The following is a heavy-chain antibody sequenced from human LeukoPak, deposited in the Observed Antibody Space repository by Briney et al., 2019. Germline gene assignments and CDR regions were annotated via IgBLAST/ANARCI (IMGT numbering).Heavy chain of an antibody. CDR1: GFTFSSYA. CDR2: ISYDGSNK. CDR3: ARVDSGSYGGLDY. Sequence: GGSLRLSCAASGFTFSSYAMHWVRQAPGKGLEWVAVISYDGSNKYYADSVKGRFTISRDNSESTLYLQMNSLRAEDTAVYYCARVDSGSYGGLDYWGQGTLVTVSS. D-gene: IGHD1-26*01. V-gene: IGHV3-30*04. J-gene: IGHJ4*02.